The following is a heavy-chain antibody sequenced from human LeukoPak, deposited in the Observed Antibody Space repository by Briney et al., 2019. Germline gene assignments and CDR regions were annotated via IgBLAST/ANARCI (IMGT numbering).Heavy chain of an antibody. CDR1: GGTFSSYA. V-gene: IGHV1-69*05. D-gene: IGHD4-23*01. J-gene: IGHJ4*02. Sequence: ASVKVSCKASGGTFSSYAISWVRQAPGQGLEWMGGIIPIFGTANYAQKFQGRVTITTDESTSTAYMELSSLRSEDTAVYYCASDSVLYGGSYFDYWGQGTLVTVSS. CDR3: ASDSVLYGGSYFDY. CDR2: IIPIFGTA.